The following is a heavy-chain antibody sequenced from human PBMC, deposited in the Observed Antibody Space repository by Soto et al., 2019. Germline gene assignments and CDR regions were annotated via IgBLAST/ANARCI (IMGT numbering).Heavy chain of an antibody. CDR2: ISAYNGNT. Sequence: ASVKVSCKASGYTFTSYGISWVRQAPGQGLEWMGWISAYNGNTNYAQKLQGRVTMTTDTSTSTAYMELRSLRSDDTAVYYCARTEYYDFWSGYYTYPGHFDYWGQGPQVTVYS. D-gene: IGHD3-3*01. CDR3: ARTEYYDFWSGYYTYPGHFDY. CDR1: GYTFTSYG. V-gene: IGHV1-18*04. J-gene: IGHJ4*02.